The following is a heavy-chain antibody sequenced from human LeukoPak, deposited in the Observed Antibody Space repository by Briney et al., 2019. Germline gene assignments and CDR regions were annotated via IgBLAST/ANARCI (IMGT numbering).Heavy chain of an antibody. D-gene: IGHD3-10*01. CDR3: ARGRSITLLRGVAMSDGFDI. V-gene: IGHV3-7*02. J-gene: IGHJ3*02. CDR2: IKQDGSEK. Sequence: GGSLRLSCAASGFTFSSDWMSWVRQAPGKGLEWVANIKQDGSEKYYVDSVKGRFTISRDNAKNSLYLQMNGLRAEDTAVYYCARGRSITLLRGVAMSDGFDIWGQGAMVTVSS. CDR1: GFTFSSDW.